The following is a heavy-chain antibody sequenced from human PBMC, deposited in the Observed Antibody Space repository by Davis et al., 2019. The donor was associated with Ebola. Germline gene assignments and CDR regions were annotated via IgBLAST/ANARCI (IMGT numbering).Heavy chain of an antibody. CDR2: ISAYDGNT. V-gene: IGHV1-18*01. CDR1: GYSFKNYA. J-gene: IGHJ4*02. Sequence: ASVKVSCKASGYSFKNYAISWVRQAPGQGLEWMGWISAYDGNTNYAQKLQDRVTMTTDTPTTTVFMELRNLRSDDTAVYWCARGEGAPDNWGQGTLVTVSS. CDR3: ARGEGAPDN. D-gene: IGHD1-26*01.